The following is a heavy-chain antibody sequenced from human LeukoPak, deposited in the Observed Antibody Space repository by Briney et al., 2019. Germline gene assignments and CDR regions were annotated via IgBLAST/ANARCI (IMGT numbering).Heavy chain of an antibody. J-gene: IGHJ4*02. CDR1: GGSISSGGYS. Sequence: SETLSLTCAVSGGSISSGGYSWSWIRQPPGKGLEWIGYIYHSGSTYYNPSLKSLVTISVDRSKNQFSLTLSSVTAADTAVDYCAGTRGYYYDSSGYIDYWGQGTLVTVSS. D-gene: IGHD3-22*01. CDR2: IYHSGST. CDR3: AGTRGYYYDSSGYIDY. V-gene: IGHV4-30-2*01.